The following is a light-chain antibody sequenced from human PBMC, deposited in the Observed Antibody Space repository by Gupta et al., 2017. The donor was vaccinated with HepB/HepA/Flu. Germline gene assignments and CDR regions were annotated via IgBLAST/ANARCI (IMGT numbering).Light chain of an antibody. CDR2: SGN. CDR3: NSRDYTRTHVV. CDR1: SLRSHD. Sequence: SSELTQDPAVAVALGQTVRIKCQGDSLRSHDVNWYQQQPGQAPVVVIYSGNNRPSGVPDRFSGSNSGNSASLTITGARSEDEADYYCNSRDYTRTHVVFGTGTKVTVL. V-gene: IGLV3-19*01. J-gene: IGLJ2*01.